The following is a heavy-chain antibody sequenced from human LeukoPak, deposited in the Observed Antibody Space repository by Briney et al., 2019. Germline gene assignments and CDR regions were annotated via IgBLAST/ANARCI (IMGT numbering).Heavy chain of an antibody. V-gene: IGHV3-15*01. Sequence: GGSLRLSCAASGFTFSSYTMSWVRQAPGKGLEWVGRILSKTSGGTTDYATPVKGRFTISRDDSKNMLYLHMNSLQIEDTAVYYCADYYASGSYPPWGQGTLVTVSS. CDR1: GFTFSSYT. J-gene: IGHJ5*02. D-gene: IGHD3-10*01. CDR2: ILSKTSGGTT. CDR3: ADYYASGSYPP.